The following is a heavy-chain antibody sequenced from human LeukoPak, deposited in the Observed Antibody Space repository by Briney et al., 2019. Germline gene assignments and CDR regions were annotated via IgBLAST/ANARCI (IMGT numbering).Heavy chain of an antibody. V-gene: IGHV3-30-3*01. CDR1: GFTFSSYD. J-gene: IGHJ4*02. CDR2: ISNDGSNK. CDR3: VLGHYGGLFDN. D-gene: IGHD4-23*01. Sequence: GGSLRLSCAASGFTFSSYDMHWVRQAPGKGLEWVAVISNDGSNKDYADSVKGRFTISRDNSKNTLYVQMNSLRVEDTAVYYCVLGHYGGLFDNWGQGALVTVSS.